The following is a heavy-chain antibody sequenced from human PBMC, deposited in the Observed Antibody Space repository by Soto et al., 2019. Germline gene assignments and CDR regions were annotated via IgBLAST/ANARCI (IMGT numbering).Heavy chain of an antibody. Sequence: QVQLQESGPGLVKPSETLSLTCTVSGGSVNSYYWTWIRQPPGRGLEWIGYIHYAGSSSYYIPSLKSRVTMSVDTSTNQFSLTLTSVTAADTAVYYCARLPGAGRPPYGMDVWGQGTTVTVSS. J-gene: IGHJ6*02. CDR3: ARLPGAGRPPYGMDV. CDR2: IHYAGSSS. CDR1: GGSVNSYY. D-gene: IGHD6-6*01. V-gene: IGHV4-59*02.